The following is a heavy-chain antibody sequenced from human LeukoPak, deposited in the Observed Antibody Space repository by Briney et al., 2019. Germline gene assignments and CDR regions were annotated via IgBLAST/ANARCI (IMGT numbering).Heavy chain of an antibody. Sequence: SETLSLTCTVSGYSISSGYFWGWIRQPPGKGLEWIGTMYHSGGTYYNPSLKSRDTISVDTSKNQFSLRLSSVTAADTAMYYCARDRGADTASTDWGQGTLVTVSS. CDR3: ARDRGADTASTD. CDR1: GYSISSGYF. V-gene: IGHV4-38-2*02. D-gene: IGHD5-18*01. J-gene: IGHJ4*02. CDR2: MYHSGGT.